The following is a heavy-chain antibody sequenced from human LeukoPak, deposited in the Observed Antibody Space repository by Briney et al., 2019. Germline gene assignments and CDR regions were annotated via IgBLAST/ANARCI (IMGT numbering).Heavy chain of an antibody. CDR3: ARGKYYDSSGYYWYWYFDL. Sequence: SVKVSCKASGGTFSSYAISWVRQAPGQGLEWMGGIIPIFGTANYAQKFQGRVTITADESTSTAYMELSSLRSEDTAVYYCARGKYYDSSGYYWYWYFDLWGRGTLVTVSS. D-gene: IGHD3-22*01. V-gene: IGHV1-69*13. J-gene: IGHJ2*01. CDR2: IIPIFGTA. CDR1: GGTFSSYA.